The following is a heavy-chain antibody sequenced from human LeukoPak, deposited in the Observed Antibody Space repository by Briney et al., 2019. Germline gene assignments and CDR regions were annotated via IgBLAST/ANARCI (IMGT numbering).Heavy chain of an antibody. CDR1: GFTFSSYW. D-gene: IGHD1-14*01. J-gene: IGHJ4*02. V-gene: IGHV3-30*03. Sequence: GGSLRLSCAASGFTFSSYWMSWVRQAPGKGLEWVALVSSDGSYRHYPDSVKDRFTISRDNSKNTLWLQIDSLRNEDTAVYYCVRDRLRKPYYFDHWGQGTLVTVST. CDR2: VSSDGSYR. CDR3: VRDRLRKPYYFDH.